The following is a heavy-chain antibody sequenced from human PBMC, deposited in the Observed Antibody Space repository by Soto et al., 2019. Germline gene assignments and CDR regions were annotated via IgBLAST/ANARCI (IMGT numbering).Heavy chain of an antibody. J-gene: IGHJ4*02. V-gene: IGHV4-39*01. CDR3: ARLGGYVSVGYYYLWDY. CDR2: INHSGST. Sequence: QLQLQESGPGLVKPSETLSLTCRVSDGSMNSDSSYCGWIRQPPGKGLEWIGVINHSGSTYHNLSLQGRVTMSVDASRNQFSLKLTSMTAADPAVYYCARLGGYVSVGYYYLWDYWGQGTLVTVSS. D-gene: IGHD3-22*01. CDR1: DGSMNSDSSY.